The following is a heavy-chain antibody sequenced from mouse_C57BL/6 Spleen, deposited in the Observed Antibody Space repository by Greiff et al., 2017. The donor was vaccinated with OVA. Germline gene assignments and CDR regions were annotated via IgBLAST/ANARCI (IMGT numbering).Heavy chain of an antibody. CDR2: ISSGSSTI. J-gene: IGHJ4*01. CDR1: GFTFSDYG. D-gene: IGHD1-1*01. V-gene: IGHV5-17*01. CDR3: AGPVPPYGSSYGAMDY. Sequence: EVQGVESGGGLVKPGGSLKLSCAASGFTFSDYGMHWVRQAPEKGLEWVAYISSGSSTIYYADTVKGRFTIYRDNAKTTLFLQMTSLRSEDTAMYYWAGPVPPYGSSYGAMDYWGQGTSVTVSS.